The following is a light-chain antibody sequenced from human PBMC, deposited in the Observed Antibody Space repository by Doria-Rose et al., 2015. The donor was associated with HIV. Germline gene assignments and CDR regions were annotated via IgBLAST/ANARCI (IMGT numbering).Light chain of an antibody. CDR1: SSDVGGFGY. CDR3: NSYTTSSTHNYV. J-gene: IGLJ1*01. V-gene: IGLV2-14*03. CDR2: DVS. Sequence: TSSDVGGFGYVSWYQQHPGKAPKLMIYDVSNRPSGVSNRFSGSESGDTASLIISGLQAEDEADYYCNSYTTSSTHNYVFGAGTQVTGL.